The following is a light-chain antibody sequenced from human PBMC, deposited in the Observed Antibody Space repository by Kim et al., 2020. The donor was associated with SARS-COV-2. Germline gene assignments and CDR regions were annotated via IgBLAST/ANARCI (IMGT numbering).Light chain of an antibody. CDR2: SSN. Sequence: QSVLTQPPSASGTPGQRVTISCSGSSSSIGSNTVNWYQQLPGTAPKVLIYSSNQRPSGVPDRFSGSKSGTSASLAISGLQSGDEAVYYCAARDDSLSGWVFGGGTRLTV. CDR3: AARDDSLSGWV. CDR1: SSSIGSNT. J-gene: IGLJ3*02. V-gene: IGLV1-44*01.